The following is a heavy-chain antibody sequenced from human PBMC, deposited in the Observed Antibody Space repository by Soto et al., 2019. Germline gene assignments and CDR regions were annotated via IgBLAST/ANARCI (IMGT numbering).Heavy chain of an antibody. V-gene: IGHV1-69*01. CDR2: FTPMFGPA. Sequence: QVQLVQSGAEVKKPGSSVKVSCKASGGTLRSFAINWVRQAPGQGPEWMGAFTPMFGPATYAQKFQGRVTITADESTNTAYMEMSSLRSEDTAIYYCARAFGAMSWFDPWGQGTLVSVSS. CDR1: GGTLRSFA. D-gene: IGHD1-26*01. CDR3: ARAFGAMSWFDP. J-gene: IGHJ5*02.